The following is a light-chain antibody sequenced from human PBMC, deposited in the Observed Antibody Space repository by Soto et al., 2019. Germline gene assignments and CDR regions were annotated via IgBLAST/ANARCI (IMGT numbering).Light chain of an antibody. J-gene: IGLJ1*01. CDR3: SSWYDSLSARV. CDR1: SSNIGSNY. V-gene: IGLV1-47*01. Sequence: QSVLTQPPSASGTPGQRVTISCSGSSSNIGSNYVYWYQQLPGTAPKLLIYRNNQRPSGVPDRFSGSKSATSASLAISGLLSEDEADYYCSSWYDSLSARVFGTGTKLTVL. CDR2: RNN.